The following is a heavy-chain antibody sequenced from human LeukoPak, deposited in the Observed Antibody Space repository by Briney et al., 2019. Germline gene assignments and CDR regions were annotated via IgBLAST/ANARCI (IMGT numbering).Heavy chain of an antibody. Sequence: GASVKVSCKASGYTFSSYGVSWVRQAPGQGLEWMGWISGDNGNTNYAQNLQGRVIMTTDTSTSTAYTELRSLTSDDTAVYYCARDRIFGSNWFDPWGQGTLVTVSS. CDR3: ARDRIFGSNWFDP. V-gene: IGHV1-18*01. CDR2: ISGDNGNT. D-gene: IGHD1-20*01. J-gene: IGHJ5*02. CDR1: GYTFSSYG.